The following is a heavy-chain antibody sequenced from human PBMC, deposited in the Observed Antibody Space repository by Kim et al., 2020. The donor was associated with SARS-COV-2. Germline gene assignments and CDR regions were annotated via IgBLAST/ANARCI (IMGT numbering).Heavy chain of an antibody. Sequence: DTRYSPSFQGQVTISADKSISTAYLQWSSLKASDTAMYYCARRDESTFDYWGQGTLVTVSS. CDR2: DT. V-gene: IGHV5-51*01. CDR3: ARRDESTFDY. D-gene: IGHD2-2*01. J-gene: IGHJ4*02.